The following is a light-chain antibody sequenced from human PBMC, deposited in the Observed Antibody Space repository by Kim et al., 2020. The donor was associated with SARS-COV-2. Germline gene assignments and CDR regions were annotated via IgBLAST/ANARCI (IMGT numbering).Light chain of an antibody. CDR3: CSYAGSYTLI. V-gene: IGLV2-11*01. J-gene: IGLJ2*01. Sequence: QSALTQPRSVSGSPGQSVTISCTGTSSDVGVYNYVSWYQQHPGKAPKLMIYDVSKRPSGVPDRFSGSKSGNTASLTISGLQAEDEGDYYCCSYAGSYTLIFGGGTQLNVL. CDR1: SSDVGVYNY. CDR2: DVS.